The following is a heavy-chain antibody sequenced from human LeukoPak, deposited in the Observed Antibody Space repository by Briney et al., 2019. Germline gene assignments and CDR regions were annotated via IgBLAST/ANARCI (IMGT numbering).Heavy chain of an antibody. D-gene: IGHD6-13*01. Sequence: PGGSLRPSCAASGFTFSSYAMSWVRQAPGEGLEWVSAISDSGGSTYYADSVKGRFSISRDNSKNTMYLQMNSLRAEDTAIYYCAKEQQQQFDYWGQGTLVTVSS. J-gene: IGHJ4*02. CDR3: AKEQQQQFDY. CDR1: GFTFSSYA. V-gene: IGHV3-23*01. CDR2: ISDSGGST.